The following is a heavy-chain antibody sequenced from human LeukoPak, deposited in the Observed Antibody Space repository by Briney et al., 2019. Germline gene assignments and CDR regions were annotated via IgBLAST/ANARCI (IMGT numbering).Heavy chain of an antibody. CDR3: ARGHRSYDYIWGSYRYTRYFDY. Sequence: SETLSLTCAVYGGSFSGYYWSWIRQPPGKGLEWIGEINHSGSTNYNPSLKSRVTISVDTSKNQFSLKLSSVTAADTAVYYCARGHRSYDYIWGSYRYTRYFDYWGQGTLVTVSS. J-gene: IGHJ4*02. V-gene: IGHV4-34*01. CDR1: GGSFSGYY. CDR2: INHSGST. D-gene: IGHD3-16*02.